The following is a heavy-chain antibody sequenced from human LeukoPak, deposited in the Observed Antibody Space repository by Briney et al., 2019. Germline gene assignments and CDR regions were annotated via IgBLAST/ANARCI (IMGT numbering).Heavy chain of an antibody. V-gene: IGHV3-21*01. CDR1: GFTFSSYS. J-gene: IGHJ4*02. Sequence: GGSLRLSCAASGFTFSSYSMNWVRQAPGKGLEWVSSISSSSSYIYYADSVKGRFTISRDNAKNSLYLQMNSLRAEDTAVYYCARRGAAPAPVDYWGQGTLVTVSS. CDR3: ARRGAAPAPVDY. CDR2: ISSSSSYI. D-gene: IGHD6-6*01.